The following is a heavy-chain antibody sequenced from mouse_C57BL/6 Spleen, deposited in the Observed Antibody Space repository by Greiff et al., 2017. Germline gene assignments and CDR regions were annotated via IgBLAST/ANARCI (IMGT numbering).Heavy chain of an antibody. V-gene: IGHV1-55*01. CDR2: IYPGSGST. CDR3: ARGSYDYEGLYAMDY. Sequence: VQLQQPGAELVKPGASVKMSCKASGYTFTSYWITWVKPRPGQGLEWIGEIYPGSGSTNYNEKLKSKATLTVDTSSSTAYMQLSSLTSEDSAVYYCARGSYDYEGLYAMDYWGQGTSVTVSS. J-gene: IGHJ4*01. D-gene: IGHD2-4*01. CDR1: GYTFTSYW.